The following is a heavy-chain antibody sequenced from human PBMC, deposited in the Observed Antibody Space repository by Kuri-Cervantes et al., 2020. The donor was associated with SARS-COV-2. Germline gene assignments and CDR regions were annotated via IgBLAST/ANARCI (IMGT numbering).Heavy chain of an antibody. CDR3: GASGYWKDWFDP. J-gene: IGHJ5*02. D-gene: IGHD3-22*01. CDR1: GYTFTSYG. V-gene: IGHV1-18*01. Sequence: ASVKVSCKASGYTFTSYGISWVRRAPGQGLEWMGWISAYNGNTNYAQKLQGRVTMTTDTSTSTAYMELRSLRSDDTAVYYCGASGYWKDWFDPWGQGTLVTVSS. CDR2: ISAYNGNT.